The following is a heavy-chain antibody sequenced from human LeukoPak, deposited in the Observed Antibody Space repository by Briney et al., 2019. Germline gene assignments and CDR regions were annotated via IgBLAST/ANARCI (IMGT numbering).Heavy chain of an antibody. D-gene: IGHD6-13*01. CDR1: RGSVSSGSYY. V-gene: IGHV4-30-4*08. CDR2: IYYSGST. Sequence: SETLSLTCIVSRGSVSSGSYYWSWIRQPPGKGLEWIGYIYYSGSTYYNPSLKSRVTISVDTSKNQFSLKLSSVTAADTAVYYCARAGYSSSWYQDYWGQGTLVTVSS. CDR3: ARAGYSSSWYQDY. J-gene: IGHJ4*02.